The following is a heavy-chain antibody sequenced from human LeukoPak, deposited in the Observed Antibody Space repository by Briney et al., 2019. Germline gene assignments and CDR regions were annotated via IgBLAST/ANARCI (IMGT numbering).Heavy chain of an antibody. Sequence: GGSLRLSCAASGFTFSTFAMIWVRQPPGKGLEWVSSIFPSGGEIHYADSVKGRFTISRDNSKNTLYLQMNSLRAEDTAVYYCARDGRYGSGIHYYYYMDVWGKGTTVTVSS. CDR1: GFTFSTFA. D-gene: IGHD3-10*01. V-gene: IGHV3-23*01. CDR2: IFPSGGEI. CDR3: ARDGRYGSGIHYYYYMDV. J-gene: IGHJ6*03.